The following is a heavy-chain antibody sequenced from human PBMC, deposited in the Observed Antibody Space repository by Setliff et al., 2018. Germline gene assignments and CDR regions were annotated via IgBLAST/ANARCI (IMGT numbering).Heavy chain of an antibody. V-gene: IGHV4-34*01. CDR2: INHSGST. CDR1: GGSFSGYY. D-gene: IGHD2-21*01. Sequence: SETLSLTCAVYGGSFSGYYWSWIRQPPGKGLEWIGEINHSGSTNYNPSLKSRVTISVDTSMNQFSLKLSSVTAADTAVYYCAREGEVDAFDIWGQGTMVTVSS. CDR3: AREGEVDAFDI. J-gene: IGHJ3*02.